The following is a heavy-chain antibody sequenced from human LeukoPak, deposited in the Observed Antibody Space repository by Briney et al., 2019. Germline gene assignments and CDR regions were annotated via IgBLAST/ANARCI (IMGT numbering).Heavy chain of an antibody. CDR1: GFTFSDYI. Sequence: GGSLRLSCAASGFTFSDYILDWVRQAPGKGLEWVGRIRRGTNNYTTEYAASVKGRFIISRDDSKNSLYLHMNSLKTEDTAVYHWTRDGGDSNKTAFDMWGEGTMVTVSS. V-gene: IGHV3-72*01. CDR2: IRRGTNNYTT. J-gene: IGHJ3*02. CDR3: TRDGGDSNKTAFDM. D-gene: IGHD3-16*01.